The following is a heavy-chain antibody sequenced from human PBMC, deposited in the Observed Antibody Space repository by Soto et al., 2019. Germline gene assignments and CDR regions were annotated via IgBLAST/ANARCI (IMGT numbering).Heavy chain of an antibody. D-gene: IGHD2-8*01. CDR1: GYSFTDYH. V-gene: IGHV1-2*04. J-gene: IGHJ6*02. CDR2: INPKSGGT. Sequence: ASVKVSCKASGYSFTDYHIHWVRQAPGQGLEWLGRINPKSGGTSTAQKFQGWVTMTTDTSISTASMELTRLTSDDTAIYYCARGDSTDCSIGVCSFFYNHDMDVWGQGTTVTV. CDR3: ARGDSTDCSIGVCSFFYNHDMDV.